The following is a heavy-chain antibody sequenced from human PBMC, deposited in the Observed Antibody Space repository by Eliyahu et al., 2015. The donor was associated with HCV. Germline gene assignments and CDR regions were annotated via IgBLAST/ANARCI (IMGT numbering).Heavy chain of an antibody. CDR2: ISGSGGNT. CDR1: GFTXDNYA. J-gene: IGHJ4*02. Sequence: EVQMLESGGGLVQPGVVSGFTXDNYAMSWVRQAPGKGLEWVSAISGSGGNTYYAXSVQGRFIISRDNSRNTLYLQMNSLRADDTAVYYCARNNWHFDYWGQGTLVTVSS. CDR3: ARNNWHFDY. V-gene: IGHV3-23*01.